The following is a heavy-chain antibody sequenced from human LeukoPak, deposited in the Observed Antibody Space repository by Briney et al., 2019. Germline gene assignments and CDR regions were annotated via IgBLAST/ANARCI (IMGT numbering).Heavy chain of an antibody. CDR1: GGSISSGGYY. CDR2: IYYSGST. J-gene: IGHJ4*02. Sequence: PSQTLSLTCTVSGGSISSGGYYWSWIRQHPGKGLEWIGYIYYSGSTYYNPALKSRVTISVDTSKNQFSLNLSSVTAADTAVYYCARVGELEPFDYWGQGTLVTASS. V-gene: IGHV4-31*03. D-gene: IGHD1-1*01. CDR3: ARVGELEPFDY.